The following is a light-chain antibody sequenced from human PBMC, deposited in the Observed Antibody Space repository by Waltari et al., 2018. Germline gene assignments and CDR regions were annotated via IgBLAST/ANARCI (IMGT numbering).Light chain of an antibody. CDR3: AVWDDSLSTWM. J-gene: IGLJ3*02. CDR1: SSNIGTHY. Sequence: QSVLTQPPSASETPGQRAIIACSGSSSNIGTHYVYWYRRLPGMAPKLLIYKNSQRPSGVPDRISGFRSGSSASLVISGLRSEDEADYFCAVWDDSLSTWMFGGGTKLTVL. V-gene: IGLV1-47*01. CDR2: KNS.